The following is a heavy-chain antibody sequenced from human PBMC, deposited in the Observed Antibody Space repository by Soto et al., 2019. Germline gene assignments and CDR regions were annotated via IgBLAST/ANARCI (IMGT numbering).Heavy chain of an antibody. V-gene: IGHV3-30-3*01. J-gene: IGHJ6*02. D-gene: IGHD3-16*01. CDR1: GFIFSNYD. Sequence: ESGGGVVQPGRSLRLSCAASGFIFSNYDINWVRQAPGKGLEWVAVISYDGSKKYYADSVKGLFTISRDNSKNLMYLEMHSLRDEDTAIYYCAREGGVPSVRGHYYYGMDVWGQGTTVTVSS. CDR2: ISYDGSKK. CDR3: AREGGVPSVRGHYYYGMDV.